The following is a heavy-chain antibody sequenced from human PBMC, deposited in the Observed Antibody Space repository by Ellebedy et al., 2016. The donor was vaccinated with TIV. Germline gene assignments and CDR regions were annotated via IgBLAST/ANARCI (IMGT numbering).Heavy chain of an antibody. CDR3: AKAGVGGTKVSTYYYYAMDV. J-gene: IGHJ6*02. Sequence: GESLKISXEASGLTSSTNAMSWVRQAPGKGLEWVSVISGNGRTTYNADSVKGRFTISRDSFKNTFYLQMNSLRAEDTALYYCAKAGVGGTKVSTYYYYAMDVWGQGTMVTVSS. D-gene: IGHD1-26*01. CDR1: GLTSSTNA. CDR2: ISGNGRTT. V-gene: IGHV3-23*01.